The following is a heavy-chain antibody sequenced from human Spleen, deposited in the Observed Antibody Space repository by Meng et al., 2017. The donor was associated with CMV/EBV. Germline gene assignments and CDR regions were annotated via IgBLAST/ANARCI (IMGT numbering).Heavy chain of an antibody. CDR1: GFTFSSYS. CDR3: ARVGYCSSTSCYLWYFDL. Sequence: GESLKISCAASGFTFSSYSMNWVRQAPGKGLEWVSSISSSSSYIYYADSVKGRFTISRDNAKNSLYLQMNSLRAEDTAVYYCARVGYCSSTSCYLWYFDLWGRGTLVTVSS. V-gene: IGHV3-21*06. D-gene: IGHD2-2*03. CDR2: ISSSSSYI. J-gene: IGHJ2*01.